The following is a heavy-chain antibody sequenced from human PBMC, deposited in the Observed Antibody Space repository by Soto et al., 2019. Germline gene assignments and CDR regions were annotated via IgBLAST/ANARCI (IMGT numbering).Heavy chain of an antibody. CDR1: GFTFGNYA. D-gene: IGHD2-21*01. Sequence: EVQLLESGGGLVQPGGSLRLSCTASGFTFGNYAMTWVRQAPGKGLEWISSISDTSSGAYYADSVKVRFTISRANYKNTLYLEMRSLRAEDTALYYCAQKLWWYRHCGQGTLVTVSS. V-gene: IGHV3-23*01. CDR3: AQKLWWYRH. CDR2: ISDTSSGA. J-gene: IGHJ4*02.